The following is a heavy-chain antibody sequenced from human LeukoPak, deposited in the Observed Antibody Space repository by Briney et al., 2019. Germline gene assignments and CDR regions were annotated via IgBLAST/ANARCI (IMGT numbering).Heavy chain of an antibody. CDR3: ARDSKKAPPFIWDY. D-gene: IGHD3-16*02. V-gene: IGHV3-30-3*01. CDR1: GFSFSSYA. CDR2: ISYDGSNK. Sequence: GGSLRLSCAAFGFSFSSYAMHWVRQAPGKGLEWVAVISYDGSNKYYADSVKGRFTVSRDNSKNTLYLQMNSLRAEDTAVYYCARDSKKAPPFIWDYWGQGPLVTVSS. J-gene: IGHJ4*02.